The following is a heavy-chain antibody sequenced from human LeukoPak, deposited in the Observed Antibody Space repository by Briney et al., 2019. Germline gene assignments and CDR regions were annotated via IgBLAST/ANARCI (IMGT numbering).Heavy chain of an antibody. D-gene: IGHD6-13*01. CDR1: GGSFSGYY. CDR3: ARGNAAAGTTSFDY. J-gene: IGHJ4*02. Sequence: SETLSLTCAVYGGSFSGYYWSWIRQPAGKGLEWIGRIYTSGSTNYNPSLKSRVTMSVDTSKNQFSLKLSSVTAADTAVYYCARGNAAAGTTSFDYWGQGTLVTVSS. V-gene: IGHV4-59*10. CDR2: IYTSGST.